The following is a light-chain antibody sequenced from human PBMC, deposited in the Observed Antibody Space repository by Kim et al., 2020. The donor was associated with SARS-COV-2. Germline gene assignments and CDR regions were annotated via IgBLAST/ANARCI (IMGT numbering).Light chain of an antibody. V-gene: IGLV2-11*01. Sequence: GQSVTISCTGTSSDVGGYNYVSWYQHHPGKAPKLMIYDVSKRPSGVPDRFSGSKSGNTASLTISGLQAEDEADYYCCSYAGSYTWVFGGGTQLTVL. CDR1: SSDVGGYNY. J-gene: IGLJ3*02. CDR3: CSYAGSYTWV. CDR2: DVS.